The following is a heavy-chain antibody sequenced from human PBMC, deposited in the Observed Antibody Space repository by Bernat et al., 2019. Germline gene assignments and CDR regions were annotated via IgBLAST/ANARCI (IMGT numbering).Heavy chain of an antibody. CDR1: GFTFSSYG. J-gene: IGHJ4*02. D-gene: IGHD3-22*01. V-gene: IGHV3-30*18. Sequence: QVQLVESGGGVVQPGRSLRLSCAASGFTFSSYGMHWVRQAPGKGLEWVALISYDGSNEYYADSVKGRFTISRDNSKNTLYLQMNSLRAEDTAVYYCAKWRVNDDSSGYNNWGQGTLVTVSS. CDR2: ISYDGSNE. CDR3: AKWRVNDDSSGYNN.